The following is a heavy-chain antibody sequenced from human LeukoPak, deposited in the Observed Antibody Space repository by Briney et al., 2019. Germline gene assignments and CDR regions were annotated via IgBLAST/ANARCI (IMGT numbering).Heavy chain of an antibody. CDR3: ARAVAAGSYYYYYYMDV. J-gene: IGHJ6*03. D-gene: IGHD6-13*01. CDR1: GYTFTSYG. Sequence: ASVKVSCKPSGYTFTSYGISWVRQAPGQGLEWMGWISAYNGNTNYAQKLQGRVTMTTDTSTSTAYMELRSLRSDDTAVYYCARAVAAGSYYYYYYMDVWGKGTTVTVSS. CDR2: ISAYNGNT. V-gene: IGHV1-18*01.